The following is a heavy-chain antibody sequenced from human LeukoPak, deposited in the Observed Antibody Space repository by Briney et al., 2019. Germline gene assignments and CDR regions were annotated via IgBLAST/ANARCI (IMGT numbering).Heavy chain of an antibody. V-gene: IGHV1-2*02. CDR2: INPNSGGT. D-gene: IGHD6-19*01. CDR3: ARVTAVAGTSAFDI. J-gene: IGHJ3*02. Sequence: ASVKVSCKASGYTFTGYYMHWVRQAPGQGLEWMGWINPNSGGTNCAQKFQGRVTMTRDTSISTAYMELSRLRSDDTAVYYCARVTAVAGTSAFDIWGQGTMVTVSS. CDR1: GYTFTGYY.